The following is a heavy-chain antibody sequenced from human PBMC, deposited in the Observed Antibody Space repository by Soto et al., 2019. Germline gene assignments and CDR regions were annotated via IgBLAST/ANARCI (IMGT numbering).Heavy chain of an antibody. CDR2: IYYSGST. D-gene: IGHD6-13*01. J-gene: IGHJ5*02. Sequence: SETLSLTCTVSGGSISSGGYYWSWIRQHPGKGLEWIGYIYYSGSTYYNPSLKSRVTISVDTSKNQFSLKLSSVTAADTAVYYCARDLGPYSSSWYCFDPWCQGTLVTVSS. CDR1: GGSISSGGYY. CDR3: ARDLGPYSSSWYCFDP. V-gene: IGHV4-31*03.